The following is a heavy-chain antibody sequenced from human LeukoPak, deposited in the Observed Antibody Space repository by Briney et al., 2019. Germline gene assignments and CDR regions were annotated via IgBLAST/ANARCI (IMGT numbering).Heavy chain of an antibody. Sequence: QPGGSLRLSCAASGFTFSSYGMHWVRQAPGKGLEWVAFIRYDGSNKYYADSLKGRFTISKDTSKNTLYLQMNSLTAGDTAVYYCAKDSHSGYFDYWGQGTLVTVSS. J-gene: IGHJ4*02. CDR3: AKDSHSGYFDY. CDR1: GFTFSSYG. CDR2: IRYDGSNK. V-gene: IGHV3-30*02. D-gene: IGHD1-26*01.